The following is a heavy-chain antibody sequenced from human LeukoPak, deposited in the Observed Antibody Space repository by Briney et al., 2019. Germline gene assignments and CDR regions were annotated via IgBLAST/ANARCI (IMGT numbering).Heavy chain of an antibody. CDR1: GGSFSGYY. CDR2: INHSGST. D-gene: IGHD3-22*01. CDR3: ARAHLRLYYDSSGYYYYYYFDY. J-gene: IGHJ4*02. Sequence: SETLSLTCAVYGGSFSGYYWSWIRQPPGKGLEWIGEINHSGSTNYNPSLKSRVTISVDTSKNQFSLKLSSVTAADTAVYYCARAHLRLYYDSSGYYYYYYFDYWGQGTLVTVSS. V-gene: IGHV4-34*01.